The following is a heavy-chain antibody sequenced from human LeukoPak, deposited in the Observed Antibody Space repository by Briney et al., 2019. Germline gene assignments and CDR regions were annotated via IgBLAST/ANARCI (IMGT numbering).Heavy chain of an antibody. Sequence: GESLKISCKGSGYSFTNYWIGWVRQMPGKGLEWMGIIYPGDSDTRYSPSFQGQVTISADKSISTAYLQWSSLKASDTAMYYCARTLDSSGYYPSWFDPWGQGTLVTVSS. J-gene: IGHJ5*02. CDR3: ARTLDSSGYYPSWFDP. CDR1: GYSFTNYW. V-gene: IGHV5-51*01. D-gene: IGHD3-22*01. CDR2: IYPGDSDT.